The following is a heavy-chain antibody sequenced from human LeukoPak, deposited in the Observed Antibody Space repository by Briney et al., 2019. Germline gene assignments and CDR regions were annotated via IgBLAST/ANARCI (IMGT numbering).Heavy chain of an antibody. D-gene: IGHD3-10*01. CDR2: IYYSGST. CDR3: ARGPPQRLLWFGELLTYTNWFDP. J-gene: IGHJ5*02. Sequence: SETLSLTCTVSGGSINSYYWGWIRQPPGKGLEWIGSIYYSGSTNYNPSLKSRVTISVDTSKNQFSLKLSSVTAADTAVYYCARGPPQRLLWFGELLTYTNWFDPWGQGTLVTVSS. V-gene: IGHV4-39*07. CDR1: GGSINSYY.